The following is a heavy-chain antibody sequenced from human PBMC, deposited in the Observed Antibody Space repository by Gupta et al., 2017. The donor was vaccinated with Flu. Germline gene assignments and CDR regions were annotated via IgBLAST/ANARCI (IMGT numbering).Heavy chain of an antibody. J-gene: IGHJ6*03. V-gene: IGHV4-59*02. Sequence: QVQLEVSGPGLVKPSEALSLTCSVSGGSVNYYYWNWIRQPPGKGLEWIGYIYHNGSTNYNPSLKSRVTISVDTSTNQFSLKLNSVTAADTAVYYCARFGFVVVPGTIDFYYYMDVWGKGTTVTVSS. CDR2: IYHNGST. D-gene: IGHD2-2*02. CDR1: GGSVNYYY. CDR3: ARFGFVVVPGTIDFYYYMDV.